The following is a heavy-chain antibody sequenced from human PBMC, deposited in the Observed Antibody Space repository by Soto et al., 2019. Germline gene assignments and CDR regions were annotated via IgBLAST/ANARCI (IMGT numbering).Heavy chain of an antibody. CDR2: IYYSGST. D-gene: IGHD5-18*01. J-gene: IGHJ4*02. Sequence: TSETLSLTCTVSGGSISSYYWSWIRQPPGKGLEWIGYIYYSGSTNYNPSLKSRVTISVDTSKNQFSLKLTSVTAADTAVYYCARDNGYSYGYNLDHWGQG. V-gene: IGHV4-59*01. CDR3: ARDNGYSYGYNLDH. CDR1: GGSISSYY.